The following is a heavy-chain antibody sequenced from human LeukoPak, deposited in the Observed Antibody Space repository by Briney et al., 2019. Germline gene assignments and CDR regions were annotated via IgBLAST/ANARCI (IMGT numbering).Heavy chain of an antibody. V-gene: IGHV3-74*01. CDR2: INSVGSST. D-gene: IGHD6-19*01. Sequence: GGSLTLSCVASGFTFSSFWMHWARQAPGKGLVWVSRINSVGSSTSYADSVKGRFTISRDNAKNTLYLQMNSLRAEDTAVYYCARERTSGWDAFDFWGQGTLVTVSS. J-gene: IGHJ4*02. CDR3: ARERTSGWDAFDF. CDR1: GFTFSSFW.